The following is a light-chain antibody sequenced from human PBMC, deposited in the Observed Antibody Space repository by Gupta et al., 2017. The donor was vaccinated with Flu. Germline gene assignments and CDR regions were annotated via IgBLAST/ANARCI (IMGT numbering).Light chain of an antibody. CDR1: GRVGVD. CDR3: QQQYNWPNT. J-gene: IGKJ2*01. V-gene: IGKV3-15*01. CDR2: GAS. Sequence: PDTLSVSPGESVTLSCSGSGRVGVDLAWIQQKPGPTPRLLIHGASARATGVPARFSGCGAGTEFTLTIISRQSEDFAVYYCQQQYNWPNTFGQGTKLEIK.